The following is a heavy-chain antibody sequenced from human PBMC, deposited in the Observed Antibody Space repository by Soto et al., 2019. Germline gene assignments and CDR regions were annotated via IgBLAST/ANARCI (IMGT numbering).Heavy chain of an antibody. J-gene: IGHJ6*02. CDR2: INHSGST. D-gene: IGHD6-6*01. CDR3: ARSKYSQDYYYYYGMDV. Sequence: SETLSLTCAVYGGSFSGYYWSWIRQPPGKGLEWIGEINHSGSTNYNPSLKSRVTISVDTSKNQFSRKLSSVTAADTAVYYCARSKYSQDYYYYYGMDVWGQGTTVTVSS. CDR1: GGSFSGYY. V-gene: IGHV4-34*01.